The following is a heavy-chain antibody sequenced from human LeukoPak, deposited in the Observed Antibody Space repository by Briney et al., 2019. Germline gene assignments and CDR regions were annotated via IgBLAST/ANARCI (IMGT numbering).Heavy chain of an antibody. Sequence: SETLSLTCTVSGGSISSSSYYWGWIRQPPGKGLEWIGSIYYSGSTYYNPSLKSRVTISVDTSKNQFSLKLSSVTAADTAVYYCARHVGPPPREKRWLQLLIPYYFDYWGQGTLVTVSS. CDR3: ARHVGPPPREKRWLQLLIPYYFDY. V-gene: IGHV4-39*01. J-gene: IGHJ4*02. CDR1: GGSISSSSYY. D-gene: IGHD5-24*01. CDR2: IYYSGST.